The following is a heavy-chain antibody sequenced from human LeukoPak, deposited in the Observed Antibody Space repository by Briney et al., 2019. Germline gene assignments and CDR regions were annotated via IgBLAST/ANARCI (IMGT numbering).Heavy chain of an antibody. V-gene: IGHV1-18*01. CDR2: ISPQNVNT. Sequence: ASVKVSCKSSGYTFTSYGISWVRQAPGQGLEWMGWISPQNVNTDYAQKFQGRLTLTRDTSTSTTYMELRSLRSDDTAMYYCARDFRDYGGGSGYFDYWGQGTLLTVSS. CDR3: ARDFRDYGGGSGYFDY. CDR1: GYTFTSYG. J-gene: IGHJ4*02. D-gene: IGHD4-23*01.